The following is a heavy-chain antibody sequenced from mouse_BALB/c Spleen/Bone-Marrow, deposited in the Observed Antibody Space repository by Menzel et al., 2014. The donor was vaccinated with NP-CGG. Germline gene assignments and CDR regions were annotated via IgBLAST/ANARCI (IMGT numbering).Heavy chain of an antibody. CDR1: GYTFTNYW. CDR3: ARRDGSSYSFVY. J-gene: IGHJ3*01. D-gene: IGHD1-1*01. CDR2: INPSTGYT. V-gene: IGHV1-7*01. Sequence: QVQLKQSGAELAKPGASVKMSCKASGYTFTNYWMHWVKQRPGQGLEWTGYINPSTGYTEYNQKFKDKATLTADKSSSTAYMQLSSLTSEDSAVYYCARRDGSSYSFVYWGQGTLVTVSA.